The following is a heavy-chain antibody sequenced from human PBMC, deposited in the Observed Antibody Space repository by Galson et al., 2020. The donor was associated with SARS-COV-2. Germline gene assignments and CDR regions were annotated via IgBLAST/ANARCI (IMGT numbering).Heavy chain of an antibody. Sequence: ASVKVSCKASGYTFTGYYMHWVRQAPGQGLEWMGWINPNSGGTNYAQKFQGRVTMTRDTSISTAYMGLSRLGSDDTDVYYCAGANLVVVPQDNWGQGTLVTVSA. CDR3: AGANLVVVPQDN. J-gene: IGHJ4*02. D-gene: IGHD3-22*01. V-gene: IGHV1-2*02. CDR1: GYTFTGYY. CDR2: INPNSGGT.